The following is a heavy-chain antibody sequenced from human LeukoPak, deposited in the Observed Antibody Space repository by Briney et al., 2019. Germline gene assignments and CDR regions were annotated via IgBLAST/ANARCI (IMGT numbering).Heavy chain of an antibody. CDR2: ISGSGDNT. CDR3: AKGGLVHRFDP. J-gene: IGHJ5*02. V-gene: IGHV3-23*01. CDR1: GFTFSSYA. Sequence: QPGGSLRLSCAASGFTFSSYAMSWVRQAPGKGLEWVSYISGSGDNTYYADSVKGRFTISRDNSKNTLYLQMNSLRADDTAVYYCAKGGLVHRFDPWGQGTLVTVSS.